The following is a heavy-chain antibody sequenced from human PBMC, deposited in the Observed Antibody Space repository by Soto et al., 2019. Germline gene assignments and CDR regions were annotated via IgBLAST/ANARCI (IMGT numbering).Heavy chain of an antibody. CDR1: GGSISSGGYY. CDR3: AREAGGDLGYYFDY. CDR2: IYYSGST. D-gene: IGHD2-21*02. Sequence: QVQLQESGPGLVKPSQTLSLTCTVSGGSISSGGYYWSWIRQHPGKGLEWIGYIYYSGSTYYNPSLKSRVTISVDTSKNQFSLKLSSVTAADTAVYYCAREAGGDLGYYFDYWGQGTLVTVSS. V-gene: IGHV4-31*03. J-gene: IGHJ4*02.